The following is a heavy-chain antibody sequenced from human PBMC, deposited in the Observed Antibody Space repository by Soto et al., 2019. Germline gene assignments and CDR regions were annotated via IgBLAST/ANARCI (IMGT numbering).Heavy chain of an antibody. V-gene: IGHV3-21*06. CDR2: ISISSSDR. CDR3: VRGMNPLF. Sequence: PGGSLRLSCAASVFTLRTYTMNWVRQAPGKGLEWVSSISISSSDRYYADSVRGRFTISRDNAKNALYLQMNSLRADDTAVYFCVRGMNPLFGGQGTLVTVS. CDR1: VFTLRTYT. J-gene: IGHJ4*01.